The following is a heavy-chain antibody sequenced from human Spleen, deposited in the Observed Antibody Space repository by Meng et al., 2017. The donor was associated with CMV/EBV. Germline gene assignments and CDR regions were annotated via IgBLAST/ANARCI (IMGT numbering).Heavy chain of an antibody. V-gene: IGHV3-74*01. CDR2: INSDGSNT. CDR1: GFTLSKYW. Sequence: GESLKISCTGSGFTLSKYWMHWVRQAPEKGLVWVSRINSDGSNTQYADSVKGRFTISRDNPKNTLFLQMNSLRAEDTAVYYCARDVPGGNSPFWGQGTLVTVSS. CDR3: ARDVPGGNSPF. D-gene: IGHD4-23*01. J-gene: IGHJ4*02.